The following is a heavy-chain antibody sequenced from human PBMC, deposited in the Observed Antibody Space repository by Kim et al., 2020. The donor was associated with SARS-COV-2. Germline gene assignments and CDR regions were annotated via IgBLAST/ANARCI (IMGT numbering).Heavy chain of an antibody. Sequence: SETLSLTCTVSGGSISSSSYYWGWIRQPPGKGLEWIGSIYYSGSTYYNPSLKSRVTISVDTSKNQFSLKLSSVTAADTAVYYCARPYREVRGVIITYYFDYWGQGTLVTVSS. CDR1: GGSISSSSYY. J-gene: IGHJ4*02. CDR2: IYYSGST. V-gene: IGHV4-39*01. CDR3: ARPYREVRGVIITYYFDY. D-gene: IGHD3-10*01.